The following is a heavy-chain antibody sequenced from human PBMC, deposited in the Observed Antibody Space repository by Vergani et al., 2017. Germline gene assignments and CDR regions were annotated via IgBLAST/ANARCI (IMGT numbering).Heavy chain of an antibody. V-gene: IGHV3-21*02. CDR1: GFTFSSYS. CDR3: ARDRYYRGSGSYPYFYYYGLDV. D-gene: IGHD3-10*01. Sequence: VQLVESGGGVVQPGRSLRLSCAASGFTFSSYSMNWVRPAPATGLEWVSSIRSSSSYIHYSDSLKVRFTISRDNAKSSLYLQMNSLRAEDTGVYSCARDRYYRGSGSYPYFYYYGLDVWGQGTAVTVSS. J-gene: IGHJ6*02. CDR2: IRSSSSYI.